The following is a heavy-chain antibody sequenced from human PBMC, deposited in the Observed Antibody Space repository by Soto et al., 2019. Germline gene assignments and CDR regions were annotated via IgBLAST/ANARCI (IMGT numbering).Heavy chain of an antibody. D-gene: IGHD3-16*01. V-gene: IGHV3-30-3*01. CDR3: ASPARGSYDQPLVY. J-gene: IGHJ4*02. Sequence: QVQLVESGGGVVQPGRSQRHSCVVSGFVFRSYAMHWVRQAPGKGLEWVAVISYVGNNQYYADSVRGRFTISRDNSKNTLYLQMNRLRAEDTAVYYCASPARGSYDQPLVYWGLGTLATVSS. CDR1: GFVFRSYA. CDR2: ISYVGNNQ.